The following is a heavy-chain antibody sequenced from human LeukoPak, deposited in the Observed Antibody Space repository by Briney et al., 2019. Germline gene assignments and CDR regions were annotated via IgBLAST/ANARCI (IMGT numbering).Heavy chain of an antibody. CDR2: INPNNGVT. D-gene: IGHD1-7*01. J-gene: IGHJ4*02. CDR3: ARSPSGELDY. Sequence: GASVKVSCKTSGYTFTSCYIYWVRQAPGQGLEYMGWINPNNGVTNYAQKFQGRVTMTRDTSVATAYMELRSLRSDDTAVYCCARSPSGELDYWGRGTLVTVSS. CDR1: GYTFTSCY. V-gene: IGHV1-2*02.